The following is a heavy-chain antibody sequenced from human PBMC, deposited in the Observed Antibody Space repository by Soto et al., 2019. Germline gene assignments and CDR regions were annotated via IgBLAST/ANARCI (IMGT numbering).Heavy chain of an antibody. J-gene: IGHJ3*02. CDR2: IYPGDSDT. CDR3: ARTGTTGDAFDI. CDR1: GYTFANYY. D-gene: IGHD4-17*01. V-gene: IGHV5-51*01. Sequence: ASVKVSSKASGYTFANYYIHWVRQAPGQGLEWMGIIYPGDSDTRYSPSFQGQVTISADKSISTAYLQWSSLKASDTAMHYCARTGTTGDAFDIWGQGTMVTVSS.